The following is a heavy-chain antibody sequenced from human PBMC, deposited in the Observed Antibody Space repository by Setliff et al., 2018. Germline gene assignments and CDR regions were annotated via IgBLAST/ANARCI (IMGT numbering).Heavy chain of an antibody. D-gene: IGHD5-12*01. CDR3: AGTPARGTTWLSPFDY. CDR2: IQSSGNT. Sequence: KSSETLSLTCTVSGGSVGSGNFYWSWIRQTAGKGLEWIGLIQSSGNTNYNPSLQSRVTISIDTSKNQFSLKMTSVTAADTALYYCAGTPARGTTWLSPFDYWGQGTLVTAPQ. J-gene: IGHJ4*02. CDR1: GGSVGSGNFY. V-gene: IGHV4-61*02.